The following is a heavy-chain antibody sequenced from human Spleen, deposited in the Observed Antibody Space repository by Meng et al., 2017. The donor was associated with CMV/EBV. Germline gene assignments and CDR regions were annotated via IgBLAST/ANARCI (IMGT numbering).Heavy chain of an antibody. V-gene: IGHV2-5*02. CDR3: AHVEMATPFDY. CDR2: IYWDDDK. J-gene: IGHJ4*02. Sequence: CPFSGFSLTSGAMGVGWIRQPPGKALEWLALIYWDDDKRYSPSLKSRLTITKDASKNQVVLIMTDMDPVDTATYYCAHVEMATPFDYWGQGTLVTVSS. CDR1: GFSLTSGAMG. D-gene: IGHD5-24*01.